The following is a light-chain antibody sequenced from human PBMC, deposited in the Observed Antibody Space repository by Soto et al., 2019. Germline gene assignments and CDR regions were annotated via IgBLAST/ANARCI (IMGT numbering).Light chain of an antibody. CDR1: QSISSW. V-gene: IGKV1-5*01. CDR3: QQYNSSPYT. Sequence: DIQMPQSPSTLSASVGDRVTITCRASQSISSWLAWYQQKPGKAPKLLIYDASSLESGVPSRFSGSGSGTEFNLTISSLQPDDFATYYCQQYNSSPYTFGQGTKLEIK. J-gene: IGKJ2*01. CDR2: DAS.